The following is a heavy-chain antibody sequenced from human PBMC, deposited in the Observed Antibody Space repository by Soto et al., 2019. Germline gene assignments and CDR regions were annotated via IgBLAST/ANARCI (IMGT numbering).Heavy chain of an antibody. J-gene: IGHJ6*02. V-gene: IGHV3-30*18. CDR3: AKVTSDRGYYYFAMDV. CDR1: GFSFSRYG. Sequence: PGGSLRLSCAASGFSFSRYGIHWGRQAPGKGLEWVAVISYDGRDKYYADSLKGRLTISRDNSYNTLYLQMNSLRREDTAVYYCAKVTSDRGYYYFAMDVWGQGTTVTVSS. CDR2: ISYDGRDK.